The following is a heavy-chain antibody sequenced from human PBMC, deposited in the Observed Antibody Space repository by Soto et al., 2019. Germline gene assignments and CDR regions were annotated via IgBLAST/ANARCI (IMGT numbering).Heavy chain of an antibody. CDR1: GYNFTSAY. J-gene: IGHJ4*02. V-gene: IGHV1-46*01. CDR3: ALKVVTYYDN. CDR2: INPAGGTT. Sequence: QVQLVQSGAEVKKPGASVRISCRASGYNFTSAYVHWVRQAPEQGPEWMGIINPAGGTTYYAQKFQGRLTITSDTSTDTVFMDLNDLTSEDTAVYFCALKVVTYYDNWGQGTLLTVSS. D-gene: IGHD2-21*02.